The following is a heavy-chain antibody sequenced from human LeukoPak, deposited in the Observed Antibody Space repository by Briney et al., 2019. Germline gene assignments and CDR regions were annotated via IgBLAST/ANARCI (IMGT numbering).Heavy chain of an antibody. CDR1: GYTFTSYY. V-gene: IGHV1-46*01. Sequence: ASVKVSCKASGYTFTSYYMHWVRQAPGQGLEWMGIINPSGGSTSYAQKFQGRVTMTRDTSTSTVYMELSSLRSEDTAVYYCATHRTYYYDSSGYFPLWYWGQGTLVTVSS. CDR3: ATHRTYYYDSSGYFPLWY. CDR2: INPSGGST. J-gene: IGHJ4*02. D-gene: IGHD3-22*01.